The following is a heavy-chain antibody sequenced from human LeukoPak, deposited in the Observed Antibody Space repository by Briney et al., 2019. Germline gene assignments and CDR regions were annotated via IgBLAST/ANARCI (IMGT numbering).Heavy chain of an antibody. J-gene: IGHJ3*02. CDR3: ASYPRDGYNLIAFDI. Sequence: GGSLRLSCAASGFTVSNTYMSWVRQAPGKGLEWVSVIYDGGGTFYSESVKGRFSVSRDYSKNTLYLQMSSLRSEDTAVYYCASYPRDGYNLIAFDIWGQGTMVTVSS. V-gene: IGHV3-53*05. CDR1: GFTVSNTY. CDR2: IYDGGGT. D-gene: IGHD5-24*01.